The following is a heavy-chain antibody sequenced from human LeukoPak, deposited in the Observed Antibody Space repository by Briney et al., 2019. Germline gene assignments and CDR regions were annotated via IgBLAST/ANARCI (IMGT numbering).Heavy chain of an antibody. CDR3: ASAPYYGAAFDI. CDR2: ISTIGST. D-gene: IGHD3-10*01. Sequence: KPSQTLSLTCTVSSGSISSSNYYWSWIRQPAGKGLEWIGRISTIGSTNYNPSLNSRVTISIDTSKNQFSLKLSSVTAADTAVYYCASAPYYGAAFDIWGQGTMVTVSS. CDR1: SGSISSSNYY. J-gene: IGHJ3*02. V-gene: IGHV4-61*02.